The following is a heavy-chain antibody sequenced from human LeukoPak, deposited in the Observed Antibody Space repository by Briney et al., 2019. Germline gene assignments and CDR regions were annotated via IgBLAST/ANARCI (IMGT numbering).Heavy chain of an antibody. V-gene: IGHV4-39*01. CDR3: ARLLCLALISAAGISWFGP. Sequence: PWETLSLTCTVSGGSLSSSSYYWGWIPQPPGKGVEWIGSIYYSRSTYYNPSLKSRVTISVDTSKNQFSLKLSSVNAAHTAVYYGARLLCLALISAAGISWFGPGRRGTLLSVPS. CDR1: GGSLSSSSYY. D-gene: IGHD6-13*01. CDR2: IYYSRST. J-gene: IGHJ5*02.